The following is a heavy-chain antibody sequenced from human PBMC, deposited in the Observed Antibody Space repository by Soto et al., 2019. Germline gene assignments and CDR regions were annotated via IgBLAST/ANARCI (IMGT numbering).Heavy chain of an antibody. Sequence: PGGSLIRSCGGSGCTFGGYWISGVRQAPGKGLEWVANINPGGRQKNYVDSVKGRFSISRDDAEKSHHLQMNSLRVEDTAVYYCAKYGSGNYGAYALDIWGQGTMVTVSS. J-gene: IGHJ3*02. CDR2: INPGGRQK. D-gene: IGHD3-10*01. V-gene: IGHV3-7*01. CDR3: AKYGSGNYGAYALDI. CDR1: GCTFGGYW.